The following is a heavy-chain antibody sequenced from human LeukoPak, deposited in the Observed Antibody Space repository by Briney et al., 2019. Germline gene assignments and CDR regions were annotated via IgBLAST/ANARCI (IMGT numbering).Heavy chain of an antibody. D-gene: IGHD3-22*01. V-gene: IGHV4-31*03. CDR2: IYYSGST. Sequence: PSETLSLTCTVSGGSISIGGYYWSWIRQHPGKGLEWIGYIYYSGSTYYNPSLKSRVTISVDTSKNQFSPKLSSVTAADTAVYYCARGADSSGYYYGGNNWFDPWGQGTLVTVSS. CDR3: ARGADSSGYYYGGNNWFDP. CDR1: GGSISIGGYY. J-gene: IGHJ5*02.